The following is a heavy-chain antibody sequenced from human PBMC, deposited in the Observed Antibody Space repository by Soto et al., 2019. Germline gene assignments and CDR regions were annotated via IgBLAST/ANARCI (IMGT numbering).Heavy chain of an antibody. CDR3: ARENDYDFWSGKTFDP. CDR2: ISAYNGNT. D-gene: IGHD3-3*01. CDR1: GYTFTSYG. V-gene: IGHV1-18*01. Sequence: ASVNVSCKASGYTFTSYGISWVRQAPGQGLEWMGWISAYNGNTNYAQKLQGRVTMTTDTSTSTAYMELRSLRSDDTAVYYCARENDYDFWSGKTFDPWGQGTLVTVSS. J-gene: IGHJ5*02.